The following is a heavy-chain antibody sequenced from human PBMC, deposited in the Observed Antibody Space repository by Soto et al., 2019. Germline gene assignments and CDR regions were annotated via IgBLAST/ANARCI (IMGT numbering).Heavy chain of an antibody. CDR2: IRNKANNYAT. V-gene: IGHV3-73*02. CDR1: GFTFSGSA. J-gene: IGHJ4*02. D-gene: IGHD2-15*01. Sequence: EVQLVASGGGLVQPGGSLKLSCAASGFTFSGSAMHWVRQASGKGLEWVGRIRNKANNYATAYAASVKGRFTISRDDSKNTAYLQMNSLKTEDTAVYYCTSHAPEDMIRSWGQGTLVTVSS. CDR3: TSHAPEDMIRS.